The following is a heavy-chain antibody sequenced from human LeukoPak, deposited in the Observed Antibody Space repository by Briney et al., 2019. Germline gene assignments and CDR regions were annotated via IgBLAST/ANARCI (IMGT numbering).Heavy chain of an antibody. CDR2: INSGSTYM. J-gene: IGHJ6*03. Sequence: GGSLRLSCGASGFDFSSYSMNWVRQAPGKGLEWVSSINSGSTYMYYADSVKGRFTISRDNAKNSLHLQMSSLRAEDTAVYFCARVEATTGRNYHYYYMDVWGKGTTVTVSS. CDR3: ARVEATTGRNYHYYYMDV. D-gene: IGHD1-1*01. CDR1: GFDFSSYS. V-gene: IGHV3-21*01.